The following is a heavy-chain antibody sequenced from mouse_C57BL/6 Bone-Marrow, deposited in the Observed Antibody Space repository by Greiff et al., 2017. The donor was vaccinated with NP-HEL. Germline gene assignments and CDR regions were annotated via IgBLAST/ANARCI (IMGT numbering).Heavy chain of an antibody. V-gene: IGHV1-59*01. Sequence: VQLQQSGAELVRPGTSVKLSCKASGYTFTSYWMHWVKQRPGQGLEWIGVIDPSDSYTNYNQKFKGKATLTVDTSSSTAYMQLSSLTSEDSAVYYCARTYYSNYEDYWGQGTTLTVSS. CDR3: ARTYYSNYEDY. J-gene: IGHJ2*01. CDR1: GYTFTSYW. D-gene: IGHD2-5*01. CDR2: IDPSDSYT.